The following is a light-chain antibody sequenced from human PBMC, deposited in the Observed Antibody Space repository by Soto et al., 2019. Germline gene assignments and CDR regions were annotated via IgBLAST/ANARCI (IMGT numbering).Light chain of an antibody. Sequence: SQMTKNTSSLSASVGDRVTITCRASQDISNYLAWFQQKPGNAPKSLIHTASSLQSGVPSKFSGRGSGTDFTLTISSLQSEHYATYYCQPHRSYPITFGGPTKV. CDR2: TAS. CDR1: QDISNY. CDR3: QPHRSYPIT. J-gene: IGKJ4*01. V-gene: IGKV1-16*02.